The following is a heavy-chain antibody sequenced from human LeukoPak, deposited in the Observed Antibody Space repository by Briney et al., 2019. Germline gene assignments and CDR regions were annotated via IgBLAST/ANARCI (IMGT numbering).Heavy chain of an antibody. V-gene: IGHV3-21*01. D-gene: IGHD3-22*01. Sequence: GGSLRLSCAPSGFTFSSYTMNWVGQAPGKGVEGVSSISSSGSYIYYADSVKGRFTIFRENAKNSLYMQVSSRRDEDTAFYYCARDLGYDGRGLYHYFSSWGQGTLVTVSS. J-gene: IGHJ4*02. CDR3: ARDLGYDGRGLYHYFSS. CDR1: GFTFSSYT. CDR2: ISSSGSYI.